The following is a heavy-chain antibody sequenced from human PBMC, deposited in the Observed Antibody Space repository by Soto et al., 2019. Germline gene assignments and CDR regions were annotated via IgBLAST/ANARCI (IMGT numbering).Heavy chain of an antibody. CDR2: ISPLKGRT. V-gene: IGHV1-18*04. CDR1: GYTFTSYG. CDR3: AMDYGDRPEYFKH. J-gene: IGHJ1*01. D-gene: IGHD4-17*01. Sequence: QVQLLQSGPDLKRPGASMKVSCKASGYTFTSYGISWLRQAPGQGLEWMAWISPLKGRTQYSQKAQGRVTLSTDTSSNTAYMEMTTLRVDDTAVYYCAMDYGDRPEYFKHWGQGTPVTVS.